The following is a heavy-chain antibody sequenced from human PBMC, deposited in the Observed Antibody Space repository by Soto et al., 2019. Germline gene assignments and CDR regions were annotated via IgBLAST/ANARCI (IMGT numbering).Heavy chain of an antibody. J-gene: IGHJ6*02. Sequence: SETLSLTCTVSGGYISSYYWSWIRQPPGKGLEWIGYIYYSGSTNYNPSLKSRVTISVDTSKNQFSLKLSSVNAADTAVYSCPIQLVVGYYYYYGMDVWGQGTTVTVSS. V-gene: IGHV4-59*01. D-gene: IGHD6-6*01. CDR3: PIQLVVGYYYYYGMDV. CDR2: IYYSGST. CDR1: GGYISSYY.